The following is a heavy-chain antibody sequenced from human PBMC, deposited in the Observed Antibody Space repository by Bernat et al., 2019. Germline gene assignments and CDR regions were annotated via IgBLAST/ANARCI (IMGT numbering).Heavy chain of an antibody. V-gene: IGHV2-5*02. CDR3: AHRQVGSTWHDPNFEY. J-gene: IGHJ4*02. Sequence: KESGPTLVKPTQTLTLTCTFSGFSLSTSGVGVGWIRQPPGKALEWLAVIYWDDDKRYSPSLRSRLTITKDTSKNQVVLTMTNMDPVDTATYYCAHRQVGSTWHDPNFEYWGQGTLVTVSS. CDR1: GFSLSTSGVG. D-gene: IGHD6-13*01. CDR2: IYWDDDK.